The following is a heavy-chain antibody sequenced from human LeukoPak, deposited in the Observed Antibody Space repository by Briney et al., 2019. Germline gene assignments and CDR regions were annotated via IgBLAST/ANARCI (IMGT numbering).Heavy chain of an antibody. CDR2: IYYSGST. CDR1: GGSISSSSYY. Sequence: SETLSLTCTVSGGSISSSSYYWGWIRQPPGKGLEWIGSIYYSGSTYYNPSLKSRVPISVVTSKNQFSLKLSSVTAADTAVYYCARATRGWPTLEWLLYKDYWGQGTLVTVSS. V-gene: IGHV4-39*01. D-gene: IGHD3-3*01. CDR3: ARATRGWPTLEWLLYKDY. J-gene: IGHJ4*02.